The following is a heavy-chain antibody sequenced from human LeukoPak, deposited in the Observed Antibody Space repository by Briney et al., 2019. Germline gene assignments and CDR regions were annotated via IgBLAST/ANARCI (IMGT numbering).Heavy chain of an antibody. CDR3: ARDHPSMDDSSGYLPSY. J-gene: IGHJ4*02. CDR1: GFTVSSNY. V-gene: IGHV3-66*01. D-gene: IGHD3-22*01. CDR2: IYSGGST. Sequence: GGSLRLSCAASGFTVSSNYMSWVRQAPGKGLEWVSVIYSGGSTYYADSVKGRFTISRDNSKNTLYLQMNSLRAEDTAVYYCARDHPSMDDSSGYLPSYWGQGTLVTVSS.